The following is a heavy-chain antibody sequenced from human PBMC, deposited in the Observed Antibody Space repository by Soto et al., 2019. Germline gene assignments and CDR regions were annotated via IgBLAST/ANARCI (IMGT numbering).Heavy chain of an antibody. D-gene: IGHD3-10*01. CDR3: AREGPYGSGRSYYYYGMDV. V-gene: IGHV3-30-3*01. CDR1: EFTFSSYA. J-gene: IGHJ6*02. CDR2: ISYDGSNK. Sequence: QVQLVESGGGVVQPGRSLRLSCAASEFTFSSYAMHWVRQAPGKGLEWVAVISYDGSNKYYADSVKGRFTISRDNSKNTLYLQMNSLRAEDTAVYYCAREGPYGSGRSYYYYGMDVWGQGTTVTVSS.